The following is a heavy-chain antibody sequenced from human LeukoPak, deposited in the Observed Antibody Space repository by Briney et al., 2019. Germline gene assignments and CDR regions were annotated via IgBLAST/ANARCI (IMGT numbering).Heavy chain of an antibody. J-gene: IGHJ4*02. Sequence: PSETLSLTCAVYGGSFSGYYWSWIRQPPGKGLEWIGEINHSGSTNYNPSPKSRVTISVDTSKNQFSLKLSSVTAADTAVYYCARGRPSYSSGWYQGGFDYWGQGTLVTVSS. V-gene: IGHV4-34*01. CDR3: ARGRPSYSSGWYQGGFDY. CDR2: INHSGST. D-gene: IGHD6-19*01. CDR1: GGSFSGYY.